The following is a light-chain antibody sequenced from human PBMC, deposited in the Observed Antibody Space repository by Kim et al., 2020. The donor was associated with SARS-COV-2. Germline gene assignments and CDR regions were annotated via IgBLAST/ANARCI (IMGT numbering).Light chain of an antibody. CDR3: QKYDTSPLT. CDR2: GTS. J-gene: IGKJ4*01. V-gene: IGKV1-27*01. Sequence: ASVGDRVTSTCRASQGINNYLAWYQQRPGKIPKLLIYGTSTLHSGVPSRFSGSGSGTDFTLTISSLQPEDVATYYCQKYDTSPLTFGGGTKVDIK. CDR1: QGINNY.